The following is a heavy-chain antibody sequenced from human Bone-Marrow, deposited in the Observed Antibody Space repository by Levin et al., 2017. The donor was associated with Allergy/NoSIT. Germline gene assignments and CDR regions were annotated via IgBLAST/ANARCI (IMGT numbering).Heavy chain of an antibody. CDR1: GYRFSSYW. Sequence: KVSCKASGYRFSSYWIGWVRQMPGKGLEWMAIIYPGDSETKYSPAFQGQVTISADESISTAYLQWSSLKSSDTAIYYCAGGDFWTGYYYNGMDAWGQGTTVSVSS. CDR3: AGGDFWTGYYYNGMDA. D-gene: IGHD3/OR15-3a*01. J-gene: IGHJ6*02. V-gene: IGHV5-51*01. CDR2: IYPGDSET.